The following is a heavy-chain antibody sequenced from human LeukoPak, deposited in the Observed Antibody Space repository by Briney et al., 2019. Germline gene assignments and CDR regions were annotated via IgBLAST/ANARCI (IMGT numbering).Heavy chain of an antibody. J-gene: IGHJ4*02. Sequence: GGSLRLSCSASGFTFSNHWMNWVRQAPGKRLEWVANINKDGSEKNYVNSVKGRFTISRDNAKNSLYLQMNYLRPEDTAVYYCARQDHGPDYWGQGTLVTVSS. D-gene: IGHD1-14*01. CDR1: GFTFSNHW. V-gene: IGHV3-7*01. CDR2: INKDGSEK. CDR3: ARQDHGPDY.